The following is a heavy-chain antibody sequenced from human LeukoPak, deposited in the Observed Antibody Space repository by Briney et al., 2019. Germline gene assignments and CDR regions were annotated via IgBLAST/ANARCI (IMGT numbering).Heavy chain of an antibody. V-gene: IGHV3-48*04. CDR3: ARQRSRSSWYSDFDY. CDR2: ISSSSSNI. D-gene: IGHD6-13*01. J-gene: IGHJ4*02. CDR1: GFTFSSYT. Sequence: GGFLRLSCAASGFTFSSYTMNWVRQAPGKGLECISAISSSSSNIYYADSVKGRFTISRDNAKNSLYLQMNSLRVEDTAVYYCARQRSRSSWYSDFDYWGQGTLVTVSS.